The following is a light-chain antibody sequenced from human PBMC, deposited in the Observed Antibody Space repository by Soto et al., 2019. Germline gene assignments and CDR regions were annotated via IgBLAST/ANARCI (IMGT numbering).Light chain of an antibody. CDR1: QSVDSS. CDR3: QQRGA. Sequence: EVVLTQSPATLSLSPGERATLSCRASQSVDSSLAWYQQKVGQAPRLLIYDASNRATGIPGRFRGSGSGTDFTLTISSLAPEDFAVYYCQQRGAFGQGTKVEI. CDR2: DAS. V-gene: IGKV3-11*01. J-gene: IGKJ2*01.